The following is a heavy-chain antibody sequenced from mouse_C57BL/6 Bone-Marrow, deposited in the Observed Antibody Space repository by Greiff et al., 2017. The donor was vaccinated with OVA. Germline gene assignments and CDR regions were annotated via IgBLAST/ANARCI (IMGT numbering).Heavy chain of an antibody. CDR3: ARGGWDWYFDV. D-gene: IGHD3-3*01. J-gene: IGHJ1*03. CDR1: GFTFSDSY. V-gene: IGHV5-16*01. Sequence: EVMLVESEGGLVQPGSSMKLSCTASGFTFSDSYMAWVRQVPEKGLEWVANINYDGSSTYYLDSLKSRFIISRDNAKIILYLQMSSLKSEDTATYYCARGGWDWYFDVWGTGTTVTVSS. CDR2: INYDGSST.